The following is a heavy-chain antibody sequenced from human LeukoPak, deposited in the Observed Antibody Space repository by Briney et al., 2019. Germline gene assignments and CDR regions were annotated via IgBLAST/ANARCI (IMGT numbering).Heavy chain of an antibody. J-gene: IGHJ3*02. CDR1: GYSISSGYY. D-gene: IGHD1-7*01. CDR2: IYYSGST. V-gene: IGHV4-61*01. Sequence: PSETLSLTCTVSGYSISSGYYWSWIRQPPGKGLEWIGYIYYSGSTNYNPSLKSRVTISVDTSKNQFSLKLSSVTAADTAVYYCARDFRITGTTIDAFDIWGQGTMVTVSS. CDR3: ARDFRITGTTIDAFDI.